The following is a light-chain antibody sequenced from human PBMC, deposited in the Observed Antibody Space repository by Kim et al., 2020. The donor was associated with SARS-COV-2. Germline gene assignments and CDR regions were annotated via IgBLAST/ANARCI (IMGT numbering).Light chain of an antibody. J-gene: IGLJ1*01. V-gene: IGLV1-47*01. CDR3: AAWDDSLSGQV. Sequence: GQSVTISCSGSSSNIGSSYVYWYQQLPGTAPKLLIYRNNQRPSGVPDRFSGSKSGTSASLAISGLRSEDEADYYCAAWDDSLSGQVFGTGTKVTVL. CDR1: SSNIGSSY. CDR2: RNN.